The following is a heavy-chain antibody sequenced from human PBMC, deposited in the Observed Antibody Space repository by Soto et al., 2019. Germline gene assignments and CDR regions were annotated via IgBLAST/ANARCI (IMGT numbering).Heavy chain of an antibody. V-gene: IGHV1-18*01. D-gene: IGHD2-15*01. CDR2: ISVFDGNT. Sequence: QVQLVQSGAEVKKPGASVKVSCKTSGYTFTGYGINWVRQAPGHGLEWMGWISVFDGNTKYGQNIQDRVIMTTDTSTSTADMQLRSLRSDDTPVYFCGRDGSGGIIDSWGQGTMLIVSS. CDR3: GRDGSGGIIDS. J-gene: IGHJ3*01. CDR1: GYTFTGYG.